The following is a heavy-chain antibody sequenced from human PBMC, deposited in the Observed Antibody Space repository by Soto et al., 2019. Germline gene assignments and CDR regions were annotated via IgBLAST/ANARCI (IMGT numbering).Heavy chain of an antibody. CDR1: GITFSSYS. D-gene: IGHD2-15*01. V-gene: IGHV3-21*01. J-gene: IGHJ4*02. Sequence: EVQLVESGGGLVKPGGSLRLSCAASGITFSSYSMNWVRQAPGKGLEWVSSISSSSSYIYYADSVKGRFPISRDNAKNSLYLQMNSLRAEDTAVYYCGSSGGSGHFDCGGQGTLVTVSS. CDR2: ISSSSSYI. CDR3: GSSGGSGHFDC.